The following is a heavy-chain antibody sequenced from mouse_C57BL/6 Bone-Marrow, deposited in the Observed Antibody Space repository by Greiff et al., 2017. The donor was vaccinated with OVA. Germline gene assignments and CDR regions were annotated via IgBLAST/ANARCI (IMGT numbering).Heavy chain of an antibody. J-gene: IGHJ1*03. CDR2: IHPNSGST. V-gene: IGHV1-64*01. CDR3: ARPLYYGSSYWYFDV. Sequence: VQLKQPGAELVKPGASVKLSCKASGYTFTSYWMHWVKQRPGQGLEWIGMIHPNSGSTNYNEKFKSKATLTVDKSSSTAYMQLSSLTSEDSAVYYCARPLYYGSSYWYFDVWGTGTTVTVSS. CDR1: GYTFTSYW. D-gene: IGHD1-1*01.